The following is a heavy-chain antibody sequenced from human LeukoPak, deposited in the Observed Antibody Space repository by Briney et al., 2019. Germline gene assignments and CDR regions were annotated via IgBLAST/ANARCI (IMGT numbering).Heavy chain of an antibody. V-gene: IGHV3-48*01. CDR2: INSGGDNT. CDR3: ARLAGAVVGTSDFDY. J-gene: IGHJ4*02. Sequence: GGSLRLSCVASGFTFSSYSMNWVRQAPGKGLEWVSYINSGGDNTYYADSVKGRFTISRDKAKSSLYLQMNSLRAEDTAVYCCARLAGAVVGTSDFDYWGQGTLVTVSS. D-gene: IGHD6-19*01. CDR1: GFTFSSYS.